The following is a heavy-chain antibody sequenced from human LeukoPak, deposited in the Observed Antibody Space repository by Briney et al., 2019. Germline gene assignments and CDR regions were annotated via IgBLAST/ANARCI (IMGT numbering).Heavy chain of an antibody. D-gene: IGHD2-2*01. V-gene: IGHV1-46*01. CDR2: IDPSCGTT. CDR1: GYTFTSYS. CDR3: ARVATPSRNYYYYGMDV. J-gene: IGHJ6*02. Sequence: ASVKVSCKPSGYTFTSYSMHWVRQAPGQGLEWMGIIDPSCGTTRYAHEFQGRVTMTRDASTSTVYMELRSLRSEDTAVYYCARVATPSRNYYYYGMDVWGQGTTVTVSS.